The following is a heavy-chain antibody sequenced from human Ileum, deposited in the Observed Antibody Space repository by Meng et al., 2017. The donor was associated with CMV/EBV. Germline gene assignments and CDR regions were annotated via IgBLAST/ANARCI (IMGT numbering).Heavy chain of an antibody. CDR1: GYTFTNYG. Sequence: ASVKVSCKASGYTFTNYGISWVRQAPGQGPEWMGWTNTNNDNRNYAQKLQGRVTMTSDTSTSTTYMELRSLTSDDTAMYYCARLLRDGDHDAFEIWGQGTMVTVSS. J-gene: IGHJ3*02. CDR3: ARLLRDGDHDAFEI. CDR2: TNTNNDNR. D-gene: IGHD3-10*01. V-gene: IGHV1-18*01.